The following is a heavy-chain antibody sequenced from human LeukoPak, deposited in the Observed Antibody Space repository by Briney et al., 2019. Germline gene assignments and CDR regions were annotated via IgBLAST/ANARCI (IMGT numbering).Heavy chain of an antibody. CDR2: INWNGGST. Sequence: GGSLRLSCAASGFTFDDYAMTWVRHAPGRGLEWVSRINWNGGSTTYADSVKGRFTISRDNAKNSLYLQINSLRAEDTALYYCATDLYAGTVNWFDPRGQGTLVTVSS. J-gene: IGHJ5*02. CDR1: GFTFDDYA. CDR3: ATDLYAGTVNWFDP. D-gene: IGHD6-13*01. V-gene: IGHV3-20*04.